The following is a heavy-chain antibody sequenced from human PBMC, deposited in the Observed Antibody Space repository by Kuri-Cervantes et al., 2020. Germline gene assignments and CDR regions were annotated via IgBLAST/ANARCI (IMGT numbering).Heavy chain of an antibody. D-gene: IGHD2-2*01. J-gene: IGHJ6*04. CDR1: GGSISSYY. CDR3: TRESYAGNYGMDV. CDR2: IYYTGGT. Sequence: SETLSLTCTVSGGSISSYYWSWIRQPPGKGLEWIGYIYYTGGTNYSPSLKSRVTVSVDTSKNQFSLRLSSVTAADTAVYYCTRESYAGNYGMDVWGKGTTVTVSS. V-gene: IGHV4-59*01.